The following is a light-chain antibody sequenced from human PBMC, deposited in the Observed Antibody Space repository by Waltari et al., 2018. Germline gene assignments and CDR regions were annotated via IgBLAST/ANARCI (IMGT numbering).Light chain of an antibody. J-gene: IGKJ3*01. V-gene: IGKV1-9*01. CDR2: RAS. Sequence: DIQMTQSPSSLSASIGDTVTITCQASQGIGNNLNWYQQKQGNGPKLLIYRASTSQSGIPSRFSGSGSGTDFSLTITSLQAEDFATYYCQQGYSYPITFGPGTKLD. CDR3: QQGYSYPIT. CDR1: QGIGNN.